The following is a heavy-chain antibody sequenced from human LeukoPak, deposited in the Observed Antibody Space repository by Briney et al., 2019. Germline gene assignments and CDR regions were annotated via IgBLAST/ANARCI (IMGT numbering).Heavy chain of an antibody. Sequence: VASVKVSCKASGYTFTSYYMHWVRQAPGQGLEWMGLINPSGGSTSYAQKFQGRVTMTRDTSTSTVYMELSSLRSEDTAVYYCARLGASSEMATTGAFDIWGQGTMVTVSS. CDR3: ARLGASSEMATTGAFDI. V-gene: IGHV1-46*01. CDR2: INPSGGST. D-gene: IGHD5-24*01. CDR1: GYTFTSYY. J-gene: IGHJ3*02.